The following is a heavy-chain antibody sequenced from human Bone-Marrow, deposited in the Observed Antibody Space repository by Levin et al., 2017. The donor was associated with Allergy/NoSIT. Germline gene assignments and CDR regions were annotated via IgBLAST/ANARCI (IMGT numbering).Heavy chain of an antibody. V-gene: IGHV3-23*01. J-gene: IGHJ4*02. D-gene: IGHD3-22*01. Sequence: GESLKISCAASGFIFSNYAMNWVRQAPGKGLEWVSQISGSGGNTHYADSVKGRFTFSRDNSKNTLYLQMNSLRAEDTAVYYCAGYDTSAYHSPFDYWGQGDLVAVSS. CDR3: AGYDTSAYHSPFDY. CDR1: GFIFSNYA. CDR2: ISGSGGNT.